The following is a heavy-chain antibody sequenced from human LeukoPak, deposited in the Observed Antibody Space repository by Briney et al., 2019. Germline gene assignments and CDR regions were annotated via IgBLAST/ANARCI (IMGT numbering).Heavy chain of an antibody. CDR1: GGSIRSGDYY. D-gene: IGHD5-24*01. J-gene: IGHJ4*02. V-gene: IGHV4-31*03. Sequence: SETLSLTCTVSGGSIRSGDYYCSWIRQHPGKGLEWIGYIYYSGSTYYYPSLKSRFTISVDTSKNQFSLKLSSVTAADTAVYYCARVAAATTNPRFDSWGQGTLGTVSS. CDR2: IYYSGST. CDR3: ARVAAATTNPRFDS.